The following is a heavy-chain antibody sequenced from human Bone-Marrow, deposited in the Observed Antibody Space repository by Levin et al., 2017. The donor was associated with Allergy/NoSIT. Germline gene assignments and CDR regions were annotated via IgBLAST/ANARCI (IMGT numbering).Heavy chain of an antibody. J-gene: IGHJ4*02. V-gene: IGHV1-18*01. CDR2: ISAYNGNT. D-gene: IGHD2-2*01. CDR1: GYTFTSYG. Sequence: ASVKVSCKASGYTFTSYGISWVRQAPGQGLEWMGWISAYNGNTNYAQKLQGRVTMTTDTSTSTAYMELRSLRSDDTAVYYCARDLKLGYCSSTSGQAIDYWGQGTLVTVSS. CDR3: ARDLKLGYCSSTSGQAIDY.